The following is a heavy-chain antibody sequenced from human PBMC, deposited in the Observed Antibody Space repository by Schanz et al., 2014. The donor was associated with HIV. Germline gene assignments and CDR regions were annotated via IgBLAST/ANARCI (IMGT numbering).Heavy chain of an antibody. Sequence: QVQLVESGGGVVQPGRSLRLSCAASGFTFSSYGMHWVRQAPGKGLEWVAVISYDGSNKYYADSVKDRFTISRDISKNTLYLQMNSLRAEDTAVYYCARDAASHSYGSTMDVWGQGTTVTVSS. J-gene: IGHJ6*02. D-gene: IGHD5-18*01. CDR2: ISYDGSNK. CDR3: ARDAASHSYGSTMDV. CDR1: GFTFSSYG. V-gene: IGHV3-30*03.